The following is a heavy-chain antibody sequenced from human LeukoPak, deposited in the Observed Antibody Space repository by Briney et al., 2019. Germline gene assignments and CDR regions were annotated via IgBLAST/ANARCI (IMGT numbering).Heavy chain of an antibody. CDR1: GYTFTSYY. Sequence: ASVKVSCKASGYTFTSYYMHWVRQAPGQGLEWVGIINPSGGSTSYAQKFQGWVTMTRDTSISTAYMELSRLRSDDTAVYYCARADAVAGTTGGGSVDYWGQGTLVTVSS. D-gene: IGHD6-19*01. V-gene: IGHV1-46*01. J-gene: IGHJ4*02. CDR2: INPSGGST. CDR3: ARADAVAGTTGGGSVDY.